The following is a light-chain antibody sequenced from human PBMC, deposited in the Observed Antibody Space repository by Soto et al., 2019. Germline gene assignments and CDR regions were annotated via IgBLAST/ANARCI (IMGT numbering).Light chain of an antibody. CDR3: QKYNSVPFA. Sequence: DIQMTQSPSSLSASVGDRVTITCRASQGIANYLAWYQQKPGKVPKLLIYAASTLQSGVPSRFSGSGSGADFTLTISRLQPDDLATYFCQKYNSVPFAFGPGTKVESK. J-gene: IGKJ3*01. CDR1: QGIANY. V-gene: IGKV1-27*01. CDR2: AAS.